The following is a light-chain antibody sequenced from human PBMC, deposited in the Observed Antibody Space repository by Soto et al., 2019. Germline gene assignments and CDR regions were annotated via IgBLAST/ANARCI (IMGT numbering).Light chain of an antibody. Sequence: DIQMTHSPYSLSASVGDGCKIPCPGSQDISNYLNLYQQKPGKAPKLLIYDASNLETGVPSRFSGSGSGTDFTFTISSLQPEDIATYYCQQYDNLPPITFGQGTRLETK. CDR1: QDISNY. CDR2: DAS. CDR3: QQYDNLPPIT. V-gene: IGKV1-33*01. J-gene: IGKJ5*01.